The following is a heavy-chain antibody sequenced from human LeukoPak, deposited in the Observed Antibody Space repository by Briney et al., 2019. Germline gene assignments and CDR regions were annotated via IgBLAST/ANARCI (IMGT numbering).Heavy chain of an antibody. CDR3: ARTDYYYGMDV. CDR1: GGSFSAYY. Sequence: SEALSLTCAVYGGSFSAYYWSWIRQPPGKGLEWIGEINHSGITNYNPPLKSRVTVSVDTSKNQFSLKLSPVTAADSAVYYCARTDYYYGMDVWGQGTTVTVSS. J-gene: IGHJ6*02. CDR2: INHSGIT. V-gene: IGHV4-34*01.